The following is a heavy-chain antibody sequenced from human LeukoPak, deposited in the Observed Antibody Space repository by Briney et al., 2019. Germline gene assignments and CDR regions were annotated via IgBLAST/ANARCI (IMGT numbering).Heavy chain of an antibody. CDR2: ISGSGGST. CDR3: AKANVGRNWNDWYYYYGMDV. D-gene: IGHD1-1*01. J-gene: IGHJ6*02. V-gene: IGHV3-23*01. CDR1: GFTFSSYA. Sequence: PGGSLRLSCAASGFTFSSYAMSWVRQAPGKGLEWVSAISGSGGSTYYADSVKGRFTISRDNSKNTLYLQMNSLRAEDTAVYYCAKANVGRNWNDWYYYYGMDVWGQGTTVTVSS.